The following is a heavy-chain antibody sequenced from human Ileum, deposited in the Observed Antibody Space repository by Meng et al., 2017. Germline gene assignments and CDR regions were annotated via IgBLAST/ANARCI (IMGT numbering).Heavy chain of an antibody. CDR3: ARRIRGGSYLG. D-gene: IGHD1-26*01. J-gene: IGHJ4*02. V-gene: IGHV4-34*01. Sequence: QLQLMQWGAGMLKPSETLSLTCNVYGDSFTDYYWNWIRQPPGKGLEWIGEIHYSGSTNYKPSLESRVTISEDTSQKPFSLRLSSVTAADTAVYYCARRIRGGSYLGWGQGTLVTVSS. CDR2: IHYSGST. CDR1: GDSFTDYY.